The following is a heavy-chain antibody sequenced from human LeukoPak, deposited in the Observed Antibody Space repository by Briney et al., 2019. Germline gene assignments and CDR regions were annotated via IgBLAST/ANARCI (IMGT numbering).Heavy chain of an antibody. CDR1: GFTFSAYW. CDR3: ARDGALGVNPRGAFDY. CDR2: INNDGTAT. V-gene: IGHV3-74*01. J-gene: IGHJ4*02. D-gene: IGHD3-10*01. Sequence: PGGSLILSCAASGFTFSAYWMHWVRQVPGKGLVWVSRINNDGTATFFADSVKGRFTISRDNAKNTLYLQMDSLRAEDTAVYYCARDGALGVNPRGAFDYWGQGTLVTVSS.